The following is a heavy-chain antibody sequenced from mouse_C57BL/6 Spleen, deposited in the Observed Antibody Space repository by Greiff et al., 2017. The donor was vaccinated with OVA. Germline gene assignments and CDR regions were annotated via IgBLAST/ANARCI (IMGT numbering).Heavy chain of an antibody. CDR2: IYPGDGDT. CDR1: VYAFSSSW. CDR3: ARDPPITTVVGDYFDY. Sequence: QVQLQQSGPELVKPGASVKISCKASVYAFSSSWMNWVKQRPGKGLEWIGRIYPGDGDTNYNGKFKGKATLTADKSSSTAYMQLSSLTSEDSAVYFCARDPPITTVVGDYFDYWGQGTTLTVSS. D-gene: IGHD1-1*01. V-gene: IGHV1-82*01. J-gene: IGHJ2*01.